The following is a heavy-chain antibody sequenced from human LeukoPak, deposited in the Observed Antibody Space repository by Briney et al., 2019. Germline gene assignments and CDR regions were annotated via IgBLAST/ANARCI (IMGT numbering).Heavy chain of an antibody. CDR3: ARALLDSADSRLSVWFDP. CDR2: INPNSGGT. J-gene: IGHJ5*02. Sequence: ASVKVSCKASGYTFTGYYVQWVRQAPGQWLEWMGWINPNSGGTNYAQKFQGWVTMTRDTSISTAYMELSRLRSDDTAVYYCARALLDSADSRLSVWFDPWGQGTLVTVSS. CDR1: GYTFTGYY. V-gene: IGHV1-2*04. D-gene: IGHD2-2*01.